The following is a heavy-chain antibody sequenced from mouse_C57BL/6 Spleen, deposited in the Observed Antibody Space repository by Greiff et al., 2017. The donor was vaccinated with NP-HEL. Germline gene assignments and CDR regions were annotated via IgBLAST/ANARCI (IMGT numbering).Heavy chain of an antibody. CDR3: ARSLSTVVADY. J-gene: IGHJ2*01. CDR2: IYPGDGDT. D-gene: IGHD1-1*01. V-gene: IGHV1-80*01. CDR1: GYAFSSYW. Sequence: QVQLQQSGAELVKPGASVKISCKASGYAFSSYWMNWVKQRPGKGLEWIGQIYPGDGDTNYNGKFKGKATLTADKSSSTAYMQLSSLTSEDSAVYFCARSLSTVVADYWGKGTTLTVAS.